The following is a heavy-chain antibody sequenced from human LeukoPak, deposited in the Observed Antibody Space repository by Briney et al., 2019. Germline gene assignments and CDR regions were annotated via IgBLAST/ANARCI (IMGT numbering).Heavy chain of an antibody. D-gene: IGHD2-2*02. CDR3: ARAIRSIDY. CDR2: IYYSGST. Sequence: SETLSLTCTVPGGSISSYYWDWIRQPPGKGLEWIGYIYYSGSTNYNPSLKSRVTISVDKSKNQFSLKLSSVTAADTAVYYCARAIRSIDYWGQGTLVTVSS. V-gene: IGHV4-59*12. CDR1: GGSISSYY. J-gene: IGHJ4*02.